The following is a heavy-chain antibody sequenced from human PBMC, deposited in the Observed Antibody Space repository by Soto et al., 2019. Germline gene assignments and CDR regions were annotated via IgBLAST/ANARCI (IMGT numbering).Heavy chain of an antibody. CDR2: INPNSGGT. Sequence: WASVKVSCKASGYTFTGYYMHWVRQAPGQGLEWMGWINPNSGGTNYAQKFQGWVTMTRDTSISTAYMELSRLRSDDTAVYYCARDRVLSIAAAGTGGFDPWGQGTLVTVSS. CDR3: ARDRVLSIAAAGTGGFDP. V-gene: IGHV1-2*04. D-gene: IGHD6-13*01. J-gene: IGHJ5*02. CDR1: GYTFTGYY.